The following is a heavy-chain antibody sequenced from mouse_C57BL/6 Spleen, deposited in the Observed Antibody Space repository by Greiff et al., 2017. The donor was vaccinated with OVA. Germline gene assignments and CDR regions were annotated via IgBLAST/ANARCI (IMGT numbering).Heavy chain of an antibody. Sequence: EVQLQQSGAELVRPGASVKLSCTASGFNIKDYYMPWVKQRPEQSLEWIGRIDPEDGDTDYAPKFQGQATMTADTSSNTAYLQLSSLTSEGAAVYYCTKDGPAWFAYWGQGTLVTVSA. J-gene: IGHJ3*01. CDR3: TKDGPAWFAY. CDR2: IDPEDGDT. V-gene: IGHV14-1*01. D-gene: IGHD2-3*01. CDR1: GFNIKDYY.